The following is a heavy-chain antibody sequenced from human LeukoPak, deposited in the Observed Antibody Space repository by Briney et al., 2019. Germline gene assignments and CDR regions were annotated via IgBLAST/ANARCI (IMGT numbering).Heavy chain of an antibody. CDR1: GGSISSYC. CDR2: IYTSGST. CDR3: ARLYSSGWYFDY. J-gene: IGHJ4*02. D-gene: IGHD6-19*01. V-gene: IGHV4-4*07. Sequence: SETLSLTCTVSGGSISSYCWSCIRQPAGKGLEWIGRIYTSGSTNYNPSLKSRVTMSVDTSKNQFSLKLSSVTAADTAVYYCARLYSSGWYFDYWGQGTLVTVSS.